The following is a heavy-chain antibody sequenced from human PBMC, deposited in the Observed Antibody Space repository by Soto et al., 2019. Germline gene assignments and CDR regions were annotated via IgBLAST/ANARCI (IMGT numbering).Heavy chain of an antibody. Sequence: GALIRPCAASGFIFRDFYLSWIRQVPGKGLEWLSKISSSSSSTDYADSVKGRFTISRDNAKNSLYPQMSSLRAEDTAVYYCARDRGGGSIFGGHYGMDVWGQGTTVTVS. V-gene: IGHV3-11*06. CDR2: ISSSSSST. J-gene: IGHJ6*02. D-gene: IGHD3-3*01. CDR1: GFIFRDFY. CDR3: ARDRGGGSIFGGHYGMDV.